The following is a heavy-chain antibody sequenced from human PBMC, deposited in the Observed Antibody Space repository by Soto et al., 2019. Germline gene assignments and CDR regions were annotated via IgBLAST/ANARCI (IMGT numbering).Heavy chain of an antibody. J-gene: IGHJ6*04. CDR2: INPSGGST. CDR1: GYTFTSYY. V-gene: IGHV1-46*01. D-gene: IGHD2-2*01. CDR3: ARDKRVQLGVPAEDGGMEV. Sequence: RASVKVSCKASGYTFTSYYMHWVRQAPGQGLEWMGIINPSGGSTSYAQKFQGRVTMTRDTSTSTVYMELSSLRSEDTAVYYCARDKRVQLGVPAEDGGMEVWGKGTKVTVSS.